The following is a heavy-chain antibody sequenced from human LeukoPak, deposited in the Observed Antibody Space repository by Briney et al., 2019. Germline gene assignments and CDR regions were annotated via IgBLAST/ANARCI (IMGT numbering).Heavy chain of an antibody. V-gene: IGHV3-64*01. CDR1: GFTFSSYA. Sequence: GGSLRLSCAASGFTFSSYAMHWVRQAPGKGLEYVSAISSNGGSTYYANSVKGRFTISRDNSKNTLYLQMGSLRAEDMAVYYCARVGNVDYFDYWGQGTLVTVSS. CDR2: ISSNGGST. D-gene: IGHD4-23*01. CDR3: ARVGNVDYFDY. J-gene: IGHJ4*02.